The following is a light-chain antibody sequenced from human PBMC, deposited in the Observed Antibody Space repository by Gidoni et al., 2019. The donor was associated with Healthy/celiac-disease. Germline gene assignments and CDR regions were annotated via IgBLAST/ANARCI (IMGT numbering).Light chain of an antibody. CDR3: QQYNSYSRT. Sequence: DIQMTQSPSTLSASGGDRVTITCRASQSISSWLVWYQQKPGKAPKLLIYKASSLESGVPSRFSGSGSGTEFTLTISSLQPDDFATYYCQQYNSYSRTFGQGTKVEIK. V-gene: IGKV1-5*03. J-gene: IGKJ1*01. CDR1: QSISSW. CDR2: KAS.